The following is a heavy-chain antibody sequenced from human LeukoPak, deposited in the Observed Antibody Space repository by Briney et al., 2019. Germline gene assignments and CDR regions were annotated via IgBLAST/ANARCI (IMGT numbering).Heavy chain of an antibody. Sequence: SETLSLTCTVSGGSISSYYWSWIRQPPGKGLEWIGYNYYSGSTNYNPSLKSRVTISVDTSKNQFSLKLSSVTAADTAVYCCARLHYGSGSYFDYWGQGTLVTVSS. CDR2: NYYSGST. J-gene: IGHJ4*02. CDR3: ARLHYGSGSYFDY. D-gene: IGHD3-10*01. V-gene: IGHV4-59*08. CDR1: GGSISSYY.